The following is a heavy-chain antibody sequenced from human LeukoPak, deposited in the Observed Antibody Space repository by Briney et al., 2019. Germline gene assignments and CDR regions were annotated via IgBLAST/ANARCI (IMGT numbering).Heavy chain of an antibody. D-gene: IGHD3-10*01. J-gene: IGHJ4*02. Sequence: ASVKVSCKVSGYTLTELSMHGVRQAPGKGLEWMGGFDPEDGETIYAQKFQGRVTITEDTSTDTAYMELSSLRSEDTAVYYCATVPRSGSYYNVLDYWGQGTLVTVSS. CDR3: ATVPRSGSYYNVLDY. CDR2: FDPEDGET. V-gene: IGHV1-24*01. CDR1: GYTLTELS.